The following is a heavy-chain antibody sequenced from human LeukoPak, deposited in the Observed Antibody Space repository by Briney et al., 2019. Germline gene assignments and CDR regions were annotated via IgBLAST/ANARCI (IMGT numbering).Heavy chain of an antibody. J-gene: IGHJ5*02. CDR2: ISSSGSTI. D-gene: IGHD2-2*01. CDR1: GFTFSSYE. Sequence: PGGSLRLSCAASGFTFSSYEMNWVRQAPGKGLEWVSYISSSGSTIYYADSVKGRFTISRDNAKNTLYLQMNSLRAEDTAVYYCAKEEYEVHDWFDPWGQGTLVTVSS. V-gene: IGHV3-48*03. CDR3: AKEEYEVHDWFDP.